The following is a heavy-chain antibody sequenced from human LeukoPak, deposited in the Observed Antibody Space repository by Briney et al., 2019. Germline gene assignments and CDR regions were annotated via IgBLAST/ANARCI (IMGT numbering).Heavy chain of an antibody. CDR3: ARVCSNTSCWGAFDI. D-gene: IGHD2-2*01. J-gene: IGHJ3*02. V-gene: IGHV3-11*04. Sequence: GGSLRLSCAASGFTFSDYYMNWIRQAPGKELEWVSYASSRDNAKNSLYLQMNSLRAEDTAVYYCARVCSNTSCWGAFDIWGQGTMVAVSS. CDR1: GFTFSDYY.